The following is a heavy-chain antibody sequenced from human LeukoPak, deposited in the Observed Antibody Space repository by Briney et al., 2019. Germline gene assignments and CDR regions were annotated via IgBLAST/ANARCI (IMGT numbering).Heavy chain of an antibody. J-gene: IGHJ4*02. D-gene: IGHD3-22*01. V-gene: IGHV3-7*01. CDR2: IKQDGSEK. CDR3: ARGGGYYDSSGYSDFDY. Sequence: GGSLRLSCAASGFTFSSYWMSWVRQAPGKGLEWVANIKQDGSEKYYVDSVKGRFTISRDNAKNSLYLQMNNLRAEDTAVYYCARGGGYYDSSGYSDFDYWGQGTLVTVSS. CDR1: GFTFSSYW.